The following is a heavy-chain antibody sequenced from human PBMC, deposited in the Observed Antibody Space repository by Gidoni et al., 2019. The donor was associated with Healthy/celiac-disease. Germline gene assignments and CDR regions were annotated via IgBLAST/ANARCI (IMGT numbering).Heavy chain of an antibody. V-gene: IGHV1-18*04. D-gene: IGHD3-10*01. CDR1: GYTFTSYG. J-gene: IGHJ4*02. CDR3: ARDYEANYGSGSYYNHSDY. Sequence: QVQLVQSGAEVKKPGASVKVSCKASGYTFTSYGISWVRQAPGQGLEWMGWISAYNGNTNYAQKLQGRVTMTTDTSTSTAYMELRSLRSDDTAVYYCARDYEANYGSGSYYNHSDYWGQGTLVTVSS. CDR2: ISAYNGNT.